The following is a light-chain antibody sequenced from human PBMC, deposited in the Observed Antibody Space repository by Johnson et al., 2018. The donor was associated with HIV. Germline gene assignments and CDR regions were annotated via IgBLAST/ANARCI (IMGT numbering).Light chain of an antibody. CDR3: GTWDSSLSAVV. Sequence: QSVLTQPPSVSAAPGREVTISCSGSSSNIGSNYVSWYQQLPGTAPELLIYENNKRPSGIPDRFSGSKSGTSATLGITGLQTGDEADYYCGTWDSSLSAVVFGTATTVTVL. CDR1: SSNIGSNY. J-gene: IGLJ1*01. V-gene: IGLV1-51*02. CDR2: ENN.